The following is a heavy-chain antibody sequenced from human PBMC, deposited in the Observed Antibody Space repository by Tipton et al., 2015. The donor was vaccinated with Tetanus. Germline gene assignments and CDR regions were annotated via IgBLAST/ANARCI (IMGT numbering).Heavy chain of an antibody. D-gene: IGHD3-10*01. CDR3: ARLIYGSGSYYYDY. Sequence: QMQLVQSGAEVKKPGASVKVSCKASGYPFSNYYMHWVRQATGQGLEWMGWINPNGDTKYAQRVQGRVTMTRDMSISTGYMELTRLSSDDTAFYYCARLIYGSGSYYYDYWGQGTLVTVSS. CDR1: GYPFSNYY. CDR2: INPNGDT. V-gene: IGHV1-2*02. J-gene: IGHJ4*02.